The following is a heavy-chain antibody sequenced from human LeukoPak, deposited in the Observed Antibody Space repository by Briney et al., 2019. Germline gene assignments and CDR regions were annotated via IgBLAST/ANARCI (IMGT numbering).Heavy chain of an antibody. J-gene: IGHJ1*01. CDR3: AGSSINILAQH. CDR2: IYSGGNT. CDR1: GFIVSNNY. Sequence: GGSLRLSCAASGFIVSNNYMSWVRQAPGKWLEWVSVIYSGGNTYYADSVKGRFAISRDNPKNTQYLQMNNLRAEDTAVYYCAGSSINILAQHWGQGTLVTVSS. V-gene: IGHV3-66*01. D-gene: IGHD3-10*01.